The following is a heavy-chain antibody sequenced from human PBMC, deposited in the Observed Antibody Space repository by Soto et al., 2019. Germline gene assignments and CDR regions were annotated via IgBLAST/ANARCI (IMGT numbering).Heavy chain of an antibody. CDR3: ASSSSSWYGEFDY. Sequence: PGGSLRLSCAASGFTFSIYEMNWVRHAPGKGLEWVSYISSSGSTIYYADSVKGRFTISRDNAKNSLYLQMNSLRAEDTAVYYCASSSSSWYGEFDYWGQGTLVTVSS. V-gene: IGHV3-48*03. J-gene: IGHJ4*02. CDR2: ISSSGSTI. CDR1: GFTFSIYE. D-gene: IGHD6-13*01.